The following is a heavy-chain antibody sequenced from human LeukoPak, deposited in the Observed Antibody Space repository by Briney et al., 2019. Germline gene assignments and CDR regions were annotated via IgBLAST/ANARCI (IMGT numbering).Heavy chain of an antibody. CDR3: AKDLRTIVAVAGTLDS. CDR1: GFIFSNYA. D-gene: IGHD6-19*01. Sequence: GGSLKLSCAASGFIFSNYALHWVRQAPGKGLEWVAAISSDGDNKFYADSVKGRFAFSRDNSKNTLYLQMDSLRGDDTAVYYCAKDLRTIVAVAGTLDSWGQGALVTVSS. V-gene: IGHV3-30*09. J-gene: IGHJ4*02. CDR2: ISSDGDNK.